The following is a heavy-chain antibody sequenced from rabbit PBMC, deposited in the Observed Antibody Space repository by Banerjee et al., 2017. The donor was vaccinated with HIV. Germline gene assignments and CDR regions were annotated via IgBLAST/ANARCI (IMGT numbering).Heavy chain of an antibody. CDR1: GFSFSSSRYC. V-gene: IGHV1S43*01. D-gene: IGHD8-1*01. CDR3: TRDRASSSYYGEFTL. J-gene: IGHJ4*01. Sequence: QSLEESGGDLVKPGASLTLTCTASGFSFSSSRYCMCWVRQAPGKGLDLIACIFTDSGSTWYVSWVNGRFTISRSTSLNTVDLQMTSLTAADTATYFCTRDRASSSYYGEFTLWGPGTLVTVS. CDR2: IFTDSGST.